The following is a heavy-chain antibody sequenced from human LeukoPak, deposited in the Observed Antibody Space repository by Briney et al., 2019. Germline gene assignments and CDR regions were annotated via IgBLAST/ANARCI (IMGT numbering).Heavy chain of an antibody. CDR2: IKQDGNEK. CDR1: GFTFSSYS. Sequence: GGSLRLSCAASGFTFSSYSMSWVRQAPGKGLEWVANIKQDGNEKYYVDSVKGRFTISRDNAKNSLYLQMNSLRAEDTAVYYCAGSQHRTRDCQHWGQGTLVTVSS. V-gene: IGHV3-7*01. J-gene: IGHJ1*01. CDR3: AGSQHRTRDCQH. D-gene: IGHD2-2*01.